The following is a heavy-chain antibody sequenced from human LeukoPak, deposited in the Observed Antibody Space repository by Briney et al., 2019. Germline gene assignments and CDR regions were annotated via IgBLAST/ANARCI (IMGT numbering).Heavy chain of an antibody. V-gene: IGHV4-4*07. CDR2: IYTSGST. Sequence: SETLSLTCTVSGGSISSYYWSWIRQPAGKGLEWIGRIYTSGSTNYNPSLKSRVTMSVDTSKNQFSLKLSSVTAADTAVYYCARDGYYYDSSGYLFDYWGQGTLVTVSS. CDR3: ARDGYYYDSSGYLFDY. D-gene: IGHD3-22*01. CDR1: GGSISSYY. J-gene: IGHJ4*02.